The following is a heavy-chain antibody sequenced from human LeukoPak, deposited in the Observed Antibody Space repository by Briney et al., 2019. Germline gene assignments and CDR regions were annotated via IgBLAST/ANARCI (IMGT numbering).Heavy chain of an antibody. V-gene: IGHV3-20*04. CDR1: GFTFDDYG. D-gene: IGHD1-26*01. CDR3: AREDDTGRYMGDDAFDI. CDR2: INWNGGST. Sequence: GGSLRLSCAASGFTFDDYGMSWVRQAPGKGLEWVSGINWNGGSTGYADSVKGRFTISRDNAKNSLYLQMNSLRAEDTALYYCAREDDTGRYMGDDAFDIWGQGTMVTVSS. J-gene: IGHJ3*02.